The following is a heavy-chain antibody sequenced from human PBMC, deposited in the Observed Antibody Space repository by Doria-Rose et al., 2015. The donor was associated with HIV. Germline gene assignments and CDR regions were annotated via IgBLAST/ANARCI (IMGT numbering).Heavy chain of an antibody. J-gene: IGHJ4*02. Sequence: QLVQSGGGLVRPGGSLRLSCATSGFTSSSHRINWVRQAPGKGLEWVSSISSTSAYINYADSVRSRFTISRDNARNSLYLQMASLRAEDTAIYYCATGVTLDYWGQGTLVTVSS. CDR3: ATGVTLDY. V-gene: IGHV3-21*01. CDR2: ISSTSAYI. CDR1: GFTSSSHR. D-gene: IGHD3-10*01.